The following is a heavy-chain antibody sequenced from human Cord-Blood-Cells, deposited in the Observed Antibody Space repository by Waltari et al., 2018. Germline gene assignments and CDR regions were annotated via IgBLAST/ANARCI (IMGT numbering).Heavy chain of an antibody. J-gene: IGHJ4*02. Sequence: EVQLVESGGGLVQPGGSLRLPCAASGFTFSGYWMSWVRQAPGKGLEWVANIKQDGSEKYYVDSVKGRFTISRDNAKNSLYLQMNSLRAEDTAVYYCARSGYSSSWGQGTLVTVSS. CDR3: ARSGYSSS. CDR2: IKQDGSEK. CDR1: GFTFSGYW. V-gene: IGHV3-7*01. D-gene: IGHD6-13*01.